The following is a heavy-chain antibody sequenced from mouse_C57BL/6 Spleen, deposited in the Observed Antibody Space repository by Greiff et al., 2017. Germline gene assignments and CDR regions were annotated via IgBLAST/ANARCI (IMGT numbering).Heavy chain of an antibody. V-gene: IGHV5-6*01. D-gene: IGHD2-1*01. J-gene: IGHJ2*01. CDR2: ISSGGSYT. CDR3: ARGGNFYFDD. CDR1: GFTFSSYG. Sequence: EVQLVESGGDLVKPGGSLKLSCAASGFTFSSYGMSWVRQTPDKRLEWVATISSGGSYTYYPDSVKGRFTISRDNANNTLYLQMSSLKSEDTAMYDCARGGNFYFDDWGQGTTLTVSS.